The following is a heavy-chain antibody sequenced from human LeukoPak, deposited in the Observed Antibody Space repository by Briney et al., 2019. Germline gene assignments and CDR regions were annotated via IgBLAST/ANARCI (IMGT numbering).Heavy chain of an antibody. CDR3: AELGITMIGGV. D-gene: IGHD3-10*02. Sequence: QPGGSLRLSCAVSGFTFSSYEMNWVRQAPGKGPEWVTFISGTGSMIYYADSVKGRFTISRDNANNSVYLQMNSLRAEDTAVYYCAELGITMIGGVWGKGTTVTISS. CDR1: GFTFSSYE. J-gene: IGHJ6*04. CDR2: ISGTGSMI. V-gene: IGHV3-48*03.